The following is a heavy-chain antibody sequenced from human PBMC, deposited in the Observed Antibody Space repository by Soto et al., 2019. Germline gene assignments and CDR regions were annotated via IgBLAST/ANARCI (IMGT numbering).Heavy chain of an antibody. CDR1: GGSFNPYH. J-gene: IGHJ5*01. V-gene: IGHV4-34*01. Sequence: SETLSLTCAVYGGSFNPYHWSFIRQPPGKRLEWTGEIDHTGRTNYNPSVKGRVTMSVDTSKNQFSLNLRSVTAADTAVYFCARSMNDHNHHHWGFDSWGQGTLVTVSS. D-gene: IGHD7-27*01. CDR3: ARSMNDHNHHHWGFDS. CDR2: IDHTGRT.